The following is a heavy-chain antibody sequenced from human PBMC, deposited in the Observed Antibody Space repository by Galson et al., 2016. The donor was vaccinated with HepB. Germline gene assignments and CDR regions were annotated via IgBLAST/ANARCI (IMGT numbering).Heavy chain of an antibody. J-gene: IGHJ2*01. D-gene: IGHD2-2*01. CDR2: INTGNGAT. Sequence: SVKVSCKASGDTFTNYAVHWVRQAPGQWLEWMGWINTGNGATKYSQKFQGRVTFTRGTSANIAYMELSSLRSEDTAVYYCTLGCSRTFYSPLRYFDLWGRGTLVTVSS. CDR1: GDTFTNYA. CDR3: TLGCSRTFYSPLRYFDL. V-gene: IGHV1-3*04.